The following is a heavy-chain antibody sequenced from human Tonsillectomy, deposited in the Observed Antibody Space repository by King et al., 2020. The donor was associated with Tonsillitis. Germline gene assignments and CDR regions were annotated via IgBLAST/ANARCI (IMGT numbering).Heavy chain of an antibody. CDR3: ARPRVQEFYFDY. CDR2: IYYIGST. V-gene: IGHV4-39*01. CDR1: GGSISSSSYY. D-gene: IGHD3-10*01. J-gene: IGHJ4*02. Sequence: LQLQESGPGLVKPSETLSLTCTVSGGSISSSSYYWGWIRQPPGKGLEWIGSIYYIGSTYYNPSLKSRVTISVDTSKNQFSLKLSSVTAADTAVYYCARPRVQEFYFDYWGQGTLVTVSS.